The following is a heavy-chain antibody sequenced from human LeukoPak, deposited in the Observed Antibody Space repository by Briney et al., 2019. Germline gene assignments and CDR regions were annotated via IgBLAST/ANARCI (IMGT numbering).Heavy chain of an antibody. CDR3: ARDSEGPSPTRDY. CDR1: GFTFSSYS. D-gene: IGHD1-1*01. CDR2: ISSSSSTI. V-gene: IGHV3-48*01. J-gene: IGHJ4*02. Sequence: GGSLRLPCAASGFTFSSYSMNWVRQAPGKGLEWVSYISSSSSTIYYADSVKGRFTISRDNAKNSLYLQMNSLRAEDTAVYYCARDSEGPSPTRDYWGQGTLVTVSS.